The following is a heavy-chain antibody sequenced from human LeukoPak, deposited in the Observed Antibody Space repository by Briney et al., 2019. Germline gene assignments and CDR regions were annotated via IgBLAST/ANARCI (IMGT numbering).Heavy chain of an antibody. D-gene: IGHD3-10*01. CDR3: ASSLDYGSGSDGNPDY. CDR2: IYYSGST. Sequence: SETLSLTCTVSGGSVSSGSYYWSWIRQPPGKGLEWIGYIYYSGSTNYNPSLKSRVTISVDTSKNQFSLKQSSVTAADTAVYYCASSLDYGSGSDGNPDYWGQGTLVTVSS. CDR1: GGSVSSGSYY. J-gene: IGHJ4*02. V-gene: IGHV4-61*01.